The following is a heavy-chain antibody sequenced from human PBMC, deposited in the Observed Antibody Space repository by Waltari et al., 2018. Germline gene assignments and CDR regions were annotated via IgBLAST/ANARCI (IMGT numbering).Heavy chain of an antibody. CDR3: ERRRSGYYTSFDY. D-gene: IGHD3-3*01. V-gene: IGHV4-59*08. J-gene: IGHJ4*02. CDR1: GGSISSYY. Sequence: QVQLQESGPGLVKPSETLSLTCTVSGGSISSYYWSWIRQPPGKGLEWIGDIYYSGSTHVNHSLKSRVTTSVDTSKNQFSLKLSSVTAADTAVYYCERRRSGYYTSFDYWGQGTLVTVSS. CDR2: IYYSGST.